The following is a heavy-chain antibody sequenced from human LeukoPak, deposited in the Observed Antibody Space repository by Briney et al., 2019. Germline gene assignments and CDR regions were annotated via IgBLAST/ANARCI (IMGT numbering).Heavy chain of an antibody. J-gene: IGHJ4*02. CDR2: IKQDGSEK. Sequence: GGSLRLSCAASGFTFSSYWMSWVRQAPGKGLEWVANIKQDGSEKYYVDSVKGRFTISRDNAKNSLYLQLNSLRAEDTAVYYCARDKYENYFDYWGQGTLVTVSS. D-gene: IGHD2-2*01. CDR1: GFTFSSYW. V-gene: IGHV3-7*01. CDR3: ARDKYENYFDY.